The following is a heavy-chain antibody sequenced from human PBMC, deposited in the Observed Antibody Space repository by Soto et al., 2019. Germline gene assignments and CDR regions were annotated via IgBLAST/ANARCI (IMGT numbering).Heavy chain of an antibody. CDR2: IYASGST. J-gene: IGHJ5*02. Sequence: SETLSLTCTVSGGSVTSPDYYWSWIRQLPGKGLEWIGDIYASGSTYYNPALRSRVNISEESSKNQFSLKLISLTAADTAVYFCARALRSCSVRSGFSDWFDPWGQGTLVTV. V-gene: IGHV4-31*03. CDR3: ARALRSCSVRSGFSDWFDP. D-gene: IGHD2-15*01. CDR1: GGSVTSPDYY.